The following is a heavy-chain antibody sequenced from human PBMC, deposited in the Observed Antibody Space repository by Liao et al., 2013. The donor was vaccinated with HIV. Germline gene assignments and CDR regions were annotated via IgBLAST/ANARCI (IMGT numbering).Heavy chain of an antibody. V-gene: IGHV4-39*07. Sequence: QLQLQESGPGLVKSSETLSLICDVSGDSISKYGNFWAWIRQPPGKGLEWIGSISNRGATFYGLSLRSRVSISRDMSRNQFFLSLSSVTAADTAVYFCARARRHSAPDIWGQGTIVTVSS. D-gene: IGHD1-26*01. CDR3: ARARRHSAPDI. CDR1: GDSISKYGNF. J-gene: IGHJ3*02. CDR2: ISNRGAT.